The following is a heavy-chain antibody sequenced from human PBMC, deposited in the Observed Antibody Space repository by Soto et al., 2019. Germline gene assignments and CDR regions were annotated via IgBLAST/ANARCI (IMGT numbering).Heavy chain of an antibody. Sequence: PSETLSLTCTVSGVSVSSGSYYWSWIRQPPGKGLEWIGYIYYSGSTNYNPSLKSQVTISVDTSKNQFSLKLSSVTAADTAVSYCVRVPYHYDSSGYYYSYYGMDVWGHGTTVTVSS. CDR1: GVSVSSGSYY. CDR3: VRVPYHYDSSGYYYSYYGMDV. D-gene: IGHD3-22*01. V-gene: IGHV4-61*01. J-gene: IGHJ6*02. CDR2: IYYSGST.